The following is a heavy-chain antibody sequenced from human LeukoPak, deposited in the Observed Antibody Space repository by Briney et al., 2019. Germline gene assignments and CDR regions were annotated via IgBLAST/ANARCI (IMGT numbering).Heavy chain of an antibody. CDR1: GYTLTGYY. CDR3: ARLIAVVPDAFDI. J-gene: IGHJ3*02. Sequence: GASVKVSCKASGYTLTGYYMHWVRQAPGQGLEWMGWINPNSGGTNYARKFQGRVTMTRDTSINTAYMELSRLTSDDTAVYYCARLIAVVPDAFDIWGQGTMVTVSS. V-gene: IGHV1-2*02. D-gene: IGHD3-22*01. CDR2: INPNSGGT.